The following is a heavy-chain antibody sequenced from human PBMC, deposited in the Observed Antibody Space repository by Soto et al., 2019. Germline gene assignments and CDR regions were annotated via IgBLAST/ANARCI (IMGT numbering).Heavy chain of an antibody. Sequence: SVKVSCKASGGTFSSYAISWVRQAPGQGLEWMGRIIPIFGTANYAQKFQGRITITAAESTSTDYMELISLRYEDTAVYYCARDPPAMVRGVIRNPLYGMDFWGQGTTVTVSS. V-gene: IGHV1-69*13. CDR2: IIPIFGTA. D-gene: IGHD3-10*01. CDR1: GGTFSSYA. CDR3: ARDPPAMVRGVIRNPLYGMDF. J-gene: IGHJ6*02.